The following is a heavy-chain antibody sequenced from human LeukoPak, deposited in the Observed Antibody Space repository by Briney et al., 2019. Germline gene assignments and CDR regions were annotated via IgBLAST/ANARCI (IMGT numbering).Heavy chain of an antibody. J-gene: IGHJ6*03. CDR1: GYTFTSYY. D-gene: IGHD6-19*01. CDR3: AKEKGSGWQNYYYYYMDV. V-gene: IGHV1-46*01. Sequence: ASVKVSCKASGYTFTSYYMHWVRQAPGQGLEWMGIINPSGGSTSYAQKFQGRVTMTRDMSTSTVYMELSSLRSEDTAVYYCAKEKGSGWQNYYYYYMDVWGKGTTVTVSS. CDR2: INPSGGST.